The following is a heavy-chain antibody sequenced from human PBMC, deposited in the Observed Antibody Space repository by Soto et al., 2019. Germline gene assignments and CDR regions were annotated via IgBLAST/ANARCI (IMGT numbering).Heavy chain of an antibody. D-gene: IGHD2-15*01. Sequence: RXSVKVSCKASVYTFTSYDINWVRQATGQGLEWVGWMNPNSGNTGYAQKFQGRVTMTRNTSISTAYMELSSLRSEDTAVYYCARAHTTLGYCSGGSCYPPLNYYGMDVWGQGTTVTVSS. V-gene: IGHV1-8*01. CDR3: ARAHTTLGYCSGGSCYPPLNYYGMDV. CDR1: VYTFTSYD. CDR2: MNPNSGNT. J-gene: IGHJ6*02.